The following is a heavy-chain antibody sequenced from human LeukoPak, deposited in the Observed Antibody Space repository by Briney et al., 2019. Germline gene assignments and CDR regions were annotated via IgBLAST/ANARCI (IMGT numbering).Heavy chain of an antibody. J-gene: IGHJ6*02. D-gene: IGHD2-21*02. Sequence: GRSLRLSCAASGFTSSSYGMHWVRQAPGKGLEWVAVISYDGSNKYYADSVKGRFTISRDNSKNTLYLQMNSLRAEDTAVYYCAKDLAYCGGDCYPLYGMDVWGQGTTVTVSS. CDR3: AKDLAYCGGDCYPLYGMDV. V-gene: IGHV3-30*18. CDR2: ISYDGSNK. CDR1: GFTSSSYG.